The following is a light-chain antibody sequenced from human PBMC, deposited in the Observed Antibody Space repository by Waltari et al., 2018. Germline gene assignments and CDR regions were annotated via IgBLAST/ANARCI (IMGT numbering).Light chain of an antibody. CDR2: DAS. J-gene: IGKJ5*01. CDR3: QQRSNWPPEVT. CDR1: QSVSSY. V-gene: IGKV3-11*01. Sequence: EIVLTQSPATLSLSPGERATLSCRASQSVSSYLAWYQQIPGQAPRLLIFDASKRATGIPARFSGRWSGTDFTLTISYLEPEDSAVYYCQQRSNWPPEVTFGQGTRLEIK.